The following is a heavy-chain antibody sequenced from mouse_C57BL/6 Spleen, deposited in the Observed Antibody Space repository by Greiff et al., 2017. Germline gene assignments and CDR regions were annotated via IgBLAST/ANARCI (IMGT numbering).Heavy chain of an antibody. D-gene: IGHD2-2*01. CDR1: GYTFTSYD. Sequence: QVQLQQSGPELVKPGASVKLSCKASGYTFTSYDINWVKQRPGQGLEWIGWIYPRDGSTKYNEKFKGKATLTVDTSSSTAYMELHSLTSEDSAVYFCASMVTTTGDAMDYWGQGTSVTVSS. CDR2: IYPRDGST. V-gene: IGHV1-85*01. CDR3: ASMVTTTGDAMDY. J-gene: IGHJ4*01.